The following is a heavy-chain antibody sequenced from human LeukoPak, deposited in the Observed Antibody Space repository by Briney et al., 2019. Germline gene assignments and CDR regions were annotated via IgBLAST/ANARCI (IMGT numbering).Heavy chain of an antibody. V-gene: IGHV1-2*02. CDR1: GYTLTNYY. J-gene: IGHJ4*02. CDR2: INPNSGDT. CDR3: ARRPYYYDSRGYYYYFDY. D-gene: IGHD3-22*01. Sequence: ASVKVSCKASGYTLTNYYMHWVRQAPGQGLEWMGWINPNSGDTNYAQKFQGRVTMTRDTSISTVYMELNRLTSDDTAIYYCARRPYYYDSRGYYYYFDYWGQGTLVTVSS.